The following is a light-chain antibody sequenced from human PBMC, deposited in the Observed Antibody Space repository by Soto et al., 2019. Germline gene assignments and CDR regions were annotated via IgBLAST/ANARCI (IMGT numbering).Light chain of an antibody. Sequence: DIQMTQSPSSLPASVGDRVTLTCRASQSISTYLNWYQQKPGKAPKLLIYAASSLQSGVPSRLSGSGSGTDCTLTISRLQPEDFATNYCQQSYTIPYTFGQGTKLEIK. CDR2: AAS. CDR3: QQSYTIPYT. J-gene: IGKJ2*01. CDR1: QSISTY. V-gene: IGKV1-39*01.